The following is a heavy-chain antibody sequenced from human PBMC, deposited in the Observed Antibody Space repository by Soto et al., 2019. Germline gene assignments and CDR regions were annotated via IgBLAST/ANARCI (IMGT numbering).Heavy chain of an antibody. Sequence: QVQLQESGPGLVKPSETLSLTCTVSGGSISSYYWSWIRQPPGKGLEWIGYIYYSGSTNYNTSLKIRVTISVVTSKNQFSLKLSSVTAADTAVYYCARVVGRSLKFDPGGQGTLVTVSS. J-gene: IGHJ5*02. V-gene: IGHV4-59*01. CDR1: GGSISSYY. CDR3: ARVVGRSLKFDP. CDR2: IYYSGST.